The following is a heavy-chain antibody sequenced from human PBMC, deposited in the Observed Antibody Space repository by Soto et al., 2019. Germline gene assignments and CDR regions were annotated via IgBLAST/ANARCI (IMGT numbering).Heavy chain of an antibody. D-gene: IGHD5-18*01. CDR3: ARMLGYGYDY. CDR1: GFSLSHPRMS. Sequence: QVTLKESGPVLVKPTETLTLTCTVSGFSLSHPRMSVGWIRQPPGKALEWLAHIPSSDAKSYNTSLQNRLIISQDASKSQVALILTNVDPVDTATYYCARMLGYGYDYWGQGTLVTVSS. CDR2: IPSSDAK. J-gene: IGHJ4*02. V-gene: IGHV2-26*01.